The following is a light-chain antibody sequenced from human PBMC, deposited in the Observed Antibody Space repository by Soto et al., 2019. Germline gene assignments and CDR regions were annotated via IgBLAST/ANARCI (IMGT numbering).Light chain of an antibody. CDR2: DTS. CDR1: QSVTSNY. V-gene: IGKV3-20*01. Sequence: EIVLTQSPGTLSLSPGERATLSCRASQSVTSNYLAWYQQKPGPAPGLLIYDTSTRASGVPDRFSGFGSGTEFSLTISRLEPEDFAVYYCQQYGTSPQTFGQGTKVDFK. J-gene: IGKJ1*01. CDR3: QQYGTSPQT.